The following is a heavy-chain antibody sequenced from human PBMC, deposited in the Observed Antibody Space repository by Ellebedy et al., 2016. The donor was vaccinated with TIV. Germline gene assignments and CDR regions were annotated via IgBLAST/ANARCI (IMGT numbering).Heavy chain of an antibody. D-gene: IGHD2/OR15-2a*01. J-gene: IGHJ5*02. CDR2: IYPGDSDT. CDR3: ARHPNTYNWFDP. CDR1: GYTFNTYW. V-gene: IGHV5-51*01. Sequence: ASVKVSCKGSGYTFNTYWIGWVRQMLGKGLEWMGIIYPGDSDTRYSPSFQGQVTISADKSISTAYLQWSGLKASDTAMYFCARHPNTYNWFDPWGQGTLVTVSS.